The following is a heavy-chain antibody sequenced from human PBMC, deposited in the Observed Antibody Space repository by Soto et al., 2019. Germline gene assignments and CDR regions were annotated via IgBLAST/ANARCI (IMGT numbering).Heavy chain of an antibody. CDR2: IYSGGSA. CDR1: GFTFSSNY. Sequence: GGSLRLSCAASGFTFSSNYMSWVRQAPGKGLEWVSGIYSGGSAYYADSRKGRFTISRHNSKNTLYLQMNSLRAEDTAVYCGATSRRGSYYDAFDIWGQGTMVTVSS. D-gene: IGHD1-26*01. V-gene: IGHV3-66*01. J-gene: IGHJ3*02. CDR3: ATSRRGSYYDAFDI.